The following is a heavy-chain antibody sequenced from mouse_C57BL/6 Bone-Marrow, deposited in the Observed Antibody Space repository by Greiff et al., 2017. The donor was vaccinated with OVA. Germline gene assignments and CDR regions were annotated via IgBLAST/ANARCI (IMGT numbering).Heavy chain of an antibody. CDR1: GFTFSDYY. V-gene: IGHV5-16*01. Sequence: EVKLVESEGGLVQPGSSMKLSCTASGFTFSDYYMAWVRQVPEKGLEWVANINYDGSSTYYLDSLKSRFIISRDNAKNILYLQMSSLKSEDTATYYSARERRDYSASKYIDVWGTGTTLTVSS. CDR2: INYDGSST. J-gene: IGHJ1*03. D-gene: IGHD1-1*01. CDR3: ARERRDYSASKYIDV.